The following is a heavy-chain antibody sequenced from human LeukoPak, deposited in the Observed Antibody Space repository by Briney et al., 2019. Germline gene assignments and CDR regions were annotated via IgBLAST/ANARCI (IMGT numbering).Heavy chain of an antibody. CDR1: GGSISSSRYY. D-gene: IGHD1-1*01. Sequence: SETLSLTCTVSGGSISSSRYYWGWIRQPPGEGPEWIGSISYSGRTHYNPSLKSRVSISVDTSKNQFSLNLSSVTAADTAVYYCARKKTGATNGLDVWGQGTTVTVSS. CDR2: ISYSGRT. CDR3: ARKKTGATNGLDV. J-gene: IGHJ6*02. V-gene: IGHV4-39*01.